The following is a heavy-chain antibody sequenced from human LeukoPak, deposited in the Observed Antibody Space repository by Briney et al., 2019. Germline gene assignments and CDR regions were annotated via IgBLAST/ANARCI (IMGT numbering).Heavy chain of an antibody. Sequence: SETLSLTCTVSGVSIRNYYWSWIRQPPGKPLEWIGLVYSSGSASYNSALDSRVTILVDTSKNQFSLRLSSVTAADTAVYYCARDAPSGYGPRFDYWGQGTLVTVSS. D-gene: IGHD3-22*01. J-gene: IGHJ4*02. V-gene: IGHV4-59*01. CDR1: GVSIRNYY. CDR3: ARDAPSGYGPRFDY. CDR2: VYSSGSA.